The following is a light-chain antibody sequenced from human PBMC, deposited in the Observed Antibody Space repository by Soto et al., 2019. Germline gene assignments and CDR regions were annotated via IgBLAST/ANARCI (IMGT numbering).Light chain of an antibody. V-gene: IGLV2-14*01. CDR2: EVS. J-gene: IGLJ1*01. Sequence: QSVLTQPASVSGSPGQSITISCTGTSSDVGAYNYDSWYQQYPGEAPKVIIYEVSHRPAGVSNRFSGSKSGNTASLTISGLQTQDEADYYCSSYTSATTYVFGTGTKVTV. CDR1: SSDVGAYNY. CDR3: SSYTSATTYV.